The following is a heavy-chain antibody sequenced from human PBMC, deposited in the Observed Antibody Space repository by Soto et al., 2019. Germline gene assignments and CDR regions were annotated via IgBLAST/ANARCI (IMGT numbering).Heavy chain of an antibody. CDR1: GFTFSSYG. V-gene: IGHV3-30*18. Sequence: PGGSLRLSCAASGFTFSSYGMHWVRQAPGKGLEWVAVISYDGSNKYYADSVKGRFTISRDNSKNTLYLQMNSLRAEDTAVYYCAKESFKEYSSSSVPYYYYYGMDGWGQGTTVTVSS. CDR3: AKESFKEYSSSSVPYYYYYGMDG. CDR2: ISYDGSNK. D-gene: IGHD6-6*01. J-gene: IGHJ6*02.